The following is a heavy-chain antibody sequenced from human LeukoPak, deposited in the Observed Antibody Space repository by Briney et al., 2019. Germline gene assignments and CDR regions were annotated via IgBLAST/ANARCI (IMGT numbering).Heavy chain of an antibody. V-gene: IGHV4-59*01. J-gene: IGHJ4*02. D-gene: IGHD3/OR15-3a*01. Sequence: PSETLSLTCTVSGCSISNNYWYWIRQSPGKGLEWIGNFDKSGSTNYSPSLKSRVTISVDTSRNQFFLKLNSVTAADTAVYYCAKSHFWTGYPSDYWGQGILVTVSS. CDR3: AKSHFWTGYPSDY. CDR2: FDKSGST. CDR1: GCSISNNY.